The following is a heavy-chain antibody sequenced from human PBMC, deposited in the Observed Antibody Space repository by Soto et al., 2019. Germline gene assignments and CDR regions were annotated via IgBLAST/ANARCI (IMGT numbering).Heavy chain of an antibody. D-gene: IGHD3-10*01. J-gene: IGHJ3*02. CDR3: ARAGDDAFDI. CDR1: GGSISSYY. CDR2: IYYSGST. Sequence: QVQLQESGPGLVKPSETLSLTCTVSGGSISSYYWSWIRQPPGKGLEWIGYIYYSGSTNYNPSLKRRVTISVDTSKNQFSLKLSAVTAADTAVYYCARAGDDAFDIWGQGTMVTVSS. V-gene: IGHV4-59*01.